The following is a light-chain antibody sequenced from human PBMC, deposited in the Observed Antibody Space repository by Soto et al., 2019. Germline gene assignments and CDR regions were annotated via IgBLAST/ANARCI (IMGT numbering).Light chain of an antibody. CDR3: SSYTGTNVI. CDR1: LSDVGGLNL. J-gene: IGLJ2*01. Sequence: QSALTQPPSASGSPGQSVTISCTGTLSDVGGLNLVSWYRQDPGKAPKLIIYDVNQRPSGVPDRFSGSKSGSTASLTVSGLQAEDEANYYCSSYTGTNVIFGGGTKLTVL. CDR2: DVN. V-gene: IGLV2-8*01.